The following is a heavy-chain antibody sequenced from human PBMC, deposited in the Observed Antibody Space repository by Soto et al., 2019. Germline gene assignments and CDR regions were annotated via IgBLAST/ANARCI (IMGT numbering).Heavy chain of an antibody. CDR1: GGSFSGYY. CDR3: ARGERFGELLTTHYFDY. Sequence: PSETLSLTCAVYGGSFSGYYWSWIRQPPGKGLEWIGEINHSGSTNYNPSLKSRVTISVDTSKNQFSLKLSSVTAADTAVYYCARGERFGELLTTHYFDYWGQGTLVTVSS. V-gene: IGHV4-34*01. CDR2: INHSGST. J-gene: IGHJ4*02. D-gene: IGHD3-10*01.